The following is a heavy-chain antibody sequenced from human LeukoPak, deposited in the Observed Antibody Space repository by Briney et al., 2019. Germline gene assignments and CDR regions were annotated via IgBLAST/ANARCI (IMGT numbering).Heavy chain of an antibody. CDR1: GYTFTNYG. J-gene: IGHJ4*02. CDR2: ISTSNDNS. Sequence: ASVKVSCKASGYTFTNYGINWVRQAPGQGLEWMGWISTSNDNSNSAQKLQGRVTMTTDTSTNTAYMELRSLRSDDTAVYYCARPHYSSSWYYFDYWGQGTLVTVSS. CDR3: ARPHYSSSWYYFDY. D-gene: IGHD6-13*01. V-gene: IGHV1-18*04.